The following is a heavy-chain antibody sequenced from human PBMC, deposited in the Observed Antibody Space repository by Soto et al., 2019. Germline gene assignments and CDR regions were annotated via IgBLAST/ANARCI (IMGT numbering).Heavy chain of an antibody. Sequence: SQTLSLTCAISGYSVSSNSAAWNWIRQSPSRGLEWLGRTYYRSKWYNDYAVSVKSRITINPDTSKNQFSLQLNSVTPEDTAVYYCAREETTALIYYYYYGMDVWGQGTTVTVSS. CDR3: AREETTALIYYYYYGMDV. CDR1: GYSVSSNSAA. CDR2: TYYRSKWYN. D-gene: IGHD5-18*01. J-gene: IGHJ6*02. V-gene: IGHV6-1*01.